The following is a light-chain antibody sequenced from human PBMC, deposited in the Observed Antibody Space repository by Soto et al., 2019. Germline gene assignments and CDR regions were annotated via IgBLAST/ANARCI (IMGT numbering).Light chain of an antibody. Sequence: SALTQPPSVSGAPGQRVTISCTGSSSNIGGGYDVYWYQHLPGRAPKLLIYDNTNRPSGVPDRFSASKSGTSASLAITGLQTEDEADYYCQSFDYRLSASYVFGSGTKVTVL. CDR2: DNT. CDR3: QSFDYRLSASYV. J-gene: IGLJ1*01. V-gene: IGLV1-40*01. CDR1: SSNIGGGYD.